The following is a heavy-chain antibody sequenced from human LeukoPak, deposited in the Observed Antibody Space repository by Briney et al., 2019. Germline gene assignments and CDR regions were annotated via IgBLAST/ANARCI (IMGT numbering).Heavy chain of an antibody. Sequence: ASVKVSCKASGYTFTSYYMRWVRQAPGQGLEWMGIINPSGGSTSYAQKFQGRVTMTRDTSTSTVYMELSSLRSEDTAVYYCARDSARGYFDYWGQGTLVTVSS. D-gene: IGHD3-10*01. CDR3: ARDSARGYFDY. CDR1: GYTFTSYY. J-gene: IGHJ4*02. V-gene: IGHV1-46*01. CDR2: INPSGGST.